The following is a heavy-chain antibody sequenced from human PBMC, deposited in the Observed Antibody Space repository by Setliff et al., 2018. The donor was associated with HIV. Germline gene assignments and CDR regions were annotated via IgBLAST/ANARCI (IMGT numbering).Heavy chain of an antibody. V-gene: IGHV4-59*11. D-gene: IGHD6-19*01. CDR3: ARNLPWGPGYASGRFDY. CDR2: IYYSGST. CDR1: GGSIRSHY. J-gene: IGHJ4*02. Sequence: PSETLSLTCTVSGGSIRSHYWRWIRQPPGKRLEWIGYIYYSGSTNYNPSLKSRVTISVDTSKNQCSLKLSSVTAADTAVYYCARNLPWGPGYASGRFDYWGQGTLVTVSS.